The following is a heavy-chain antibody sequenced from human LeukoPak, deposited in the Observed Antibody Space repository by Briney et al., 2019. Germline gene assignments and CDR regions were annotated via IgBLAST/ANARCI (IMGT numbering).Heavy chain of an antibody. CDR1: GFTFSSYG. D-gene: IGHD3-22*01. V-gene: IGHV3-21*01. Sequence: GGTLRLSCAASGFTFSSYGMSWVRQAPGKGLEWVSSISISSNYIYYTDSVKGRCTISRDNGKNSLYLQMNSLRAEDTAVYYCAKAGALVVVSHSYYFDYWGQGTLVTVSS. CDR2: ISISSNYI. CDR3: AKAGALVVVSHSYYFDY. J-gene: IGHJ4*02.